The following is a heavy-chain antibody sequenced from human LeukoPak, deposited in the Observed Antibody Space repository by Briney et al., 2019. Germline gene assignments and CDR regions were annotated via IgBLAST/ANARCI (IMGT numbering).Heavy chain of an antibody. CDR1: GYSISSGFY. D-gene: IGHD6-13*01. Sequence: SETLSLTCTVSGYSISSGFYWGWIRQPPGKGLEWIGSFYHSGSTYYNPSLKSRVTISVDTSKNQFSLKLSSVTAADTAVYYCARHLTFSSSWWVDYWGQGTLVTVSS. CDR2: FYHSGST. V-gene: IGHV4-38-2*02. J-gene: IGHJ4*02. CDR3: ARHLTFSSSWWVDY.